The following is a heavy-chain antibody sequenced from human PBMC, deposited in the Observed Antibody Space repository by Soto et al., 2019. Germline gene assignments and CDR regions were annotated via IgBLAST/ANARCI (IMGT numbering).Heavy chain of an antibody. V-gene: IGHV4-31*03. D-gene: IGHD5-18*01. J-gene: IGHJ4*02. CDR2: ISHSGRT. Sequence: QVQLQESGPGLVKPSQTLSLTCTVSGGSISSAAYYWSWIRQHPGKGLEWIGYISHSGRTYYTPSLKSRVIISADTSKNQFSLNLASVTAADTAVYYCAREYTYGSTFFGCWGQGALVTVSS. CDR3: AREYTYGSTFFGC. CDR1: GGSISSAAYY.